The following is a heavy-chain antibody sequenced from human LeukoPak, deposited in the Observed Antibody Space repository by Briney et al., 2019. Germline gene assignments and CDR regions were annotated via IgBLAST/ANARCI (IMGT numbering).Heavy chain of an antibody. CDR3: APLLQLTETGASN. V-gene: IGHV1-2*02. D-gene: IGHD7-27*01. J-gene: IGHJ3*01. CDR2: INPNSGGT. Sequence: ASVKVSCKASGYTFTGYYMHWVRQAPGQGLEWMGWINPNSGGTNYAQKFQGRVTMTRDTSISTAYMELSRLRSDDTAVYYCAPLLQLTETGASNWGQGTMVTVSS. CDR1: GYTFTGYY.